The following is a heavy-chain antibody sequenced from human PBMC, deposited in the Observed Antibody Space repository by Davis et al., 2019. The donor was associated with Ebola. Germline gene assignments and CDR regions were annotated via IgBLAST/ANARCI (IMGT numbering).Heavy chain of an antibody. CDR1: GYTFTSYY. CDR2: IIPIFGTA. Sequence: AASVKVSCKASGYTFTSYYMHWVRQAPGQGLEWMGGIIPIFGTANYAQKFQGRVTITADKSTSTAYMELSSLRSEDTAVYYCARDGISPIDYWGQGTLVTVSS. J-gene: IGHJ4*02. D-gene: IGHD2/OR15-2a*01. CDR3: ARDGISPIDY. V-gene: IGHV1-69*06.